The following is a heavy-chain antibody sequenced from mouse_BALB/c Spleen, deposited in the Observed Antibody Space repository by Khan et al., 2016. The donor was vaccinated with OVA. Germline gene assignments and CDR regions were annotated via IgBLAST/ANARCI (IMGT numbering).Heavy chain of an antibody. D-gene: IGHD1-1*01. CDR2: INPHIGET. Sequence: VQLQQPGPELVKPGASVKISCKASGYSFTGYFMNWVMQSHGKSLEWIGRINPHIGETFYNQKFKGKATLTVDESSRTAHMELRSLASEDSAVYYCARIYRSDFDYWGQGTTLTVSS. V-gene: IGHV1-20*02. CDR1: GYSFTGYF. CDR3: ARIYRSDFDY. J-gene: IGHJ2*01.